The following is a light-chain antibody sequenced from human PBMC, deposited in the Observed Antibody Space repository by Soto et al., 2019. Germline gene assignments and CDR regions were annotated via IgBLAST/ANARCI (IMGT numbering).Light chain of an antibody. CDR3: GTWDTSLRAVV. J-gene: IGLJ2*01. CDR1: SSNVGNEF. CDR2: DDY. Sequence: QSVLTQPPSVSAAPGQKVTISCSGSSSNVGNEFVSWYLQLPGTAPKLLIFDDYKRPSGITDRFSGSKSGSTATLGITGLQTGDEADYYCGTWDTSLRAVVFGGGTRVTVL. V-gene: IGLV1-51*01.